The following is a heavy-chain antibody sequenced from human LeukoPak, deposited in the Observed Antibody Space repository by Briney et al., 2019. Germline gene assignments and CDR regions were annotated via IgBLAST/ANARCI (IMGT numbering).Heavy chain of an antibody. J-gene: IGHJ4*02. V-gene: IGHV3-23*01. D-gene: IGHD4/OR15-4a*01. CDR3: AKTPYGGTVGYFDY. Sequence: PGVSLRLSCAASGFTFSSYAMSWVRQAQGKGLEWVSAISGSGGSTYYADSVKGRFTISRDNSKNTLYLQMNSLRAEDTAVYYCAKTPYGGTVGYFDYWGQGTLVTVSS. CDR2: ISGSGGST. CDR1: GFTFSSYA.